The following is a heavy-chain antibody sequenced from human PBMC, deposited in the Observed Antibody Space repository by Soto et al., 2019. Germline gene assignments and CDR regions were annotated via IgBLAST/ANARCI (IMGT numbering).Heavy chain of an antibody. J-gene: IGHJ4*02. V-gene: IGHV4-38-2*02. CDR3: ARDNIVGATLAFDY. CDR1: GYSISSGYY. D-gene: IGHD1-26*01. Sequence: PSETLSLTCAVSGYSISSGYYWGWIRQPPGKGLEWIGSIYHSGSTYYNPSLKSRVTISVDTSKNQFSLKLSSVTAADTAVYYCARDNIVGATLAFDYWGQGXLVTVSS. CDR2: IYHSGST.